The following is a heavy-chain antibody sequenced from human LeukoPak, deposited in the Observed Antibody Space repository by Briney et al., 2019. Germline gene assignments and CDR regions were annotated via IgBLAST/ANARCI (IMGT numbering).Heavy chain of an antibody. CDR2: IIPIFGTA. D-gene: IGHD1-26*01. Sequence: SVKVSCKASGGTFSSYAISWVRQAPGQGLEWMGGIIPIFGTANYAQKFQGRVTITADESTSTAYMELSSLRSEDTAVYYCARDRNSGSYHAEYWGQGTLVTVSS. CDR3: ARDRNSGSYHAEY. CDR1: GGTFSSYA. J-gene: IGHJ4*02. V-gene: IGHV1-69*13.